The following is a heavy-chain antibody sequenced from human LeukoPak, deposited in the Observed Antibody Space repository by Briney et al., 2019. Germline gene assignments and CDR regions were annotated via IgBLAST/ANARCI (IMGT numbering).Heavy chain of an antibody. CDR1: GFTFSSYS. Sequence: GGSLRLSCAASGFTFSSYSMNWVRQAPGKGLEWVSYISSSSSTIYYADSVKGRFTISRDNAKNSLYLQMNSLRAEDTAVYYCARVGAAMVKGGLDYWGQGTLVTVSS. D-gene: IGHD5-18*01. CDR3: ARVGAAMVKGGLDY. CDR2: ISSSSSTI. V-gene: IGHV3-48*01. J-gene: IGHJ4*02.